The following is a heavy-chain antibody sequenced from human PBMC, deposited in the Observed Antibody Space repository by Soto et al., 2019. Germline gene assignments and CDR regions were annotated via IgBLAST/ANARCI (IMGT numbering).Heavy chain of an antibody. CDR2: TYYRSKWYN. J-gene: IGHJ5*02. Sequence: SQTLSLTCAISGDSVSSNSAAWNWIRQSPSRGLEWLGRTYYRSKWYNDYAVSVKGRITINPDTSKNQFSLQLNSVTPEDTAVYYCARDSPPGYYDFWSGYYRTGINWFDPWGQGTLVTVSS. D-gene: IGHD3-3*01. V-gene: IGHV6-1*01. CDR1: GDSVSSNSAA. CDR3: ARDSPPGYYDFWSGYYRTGINWFDP.